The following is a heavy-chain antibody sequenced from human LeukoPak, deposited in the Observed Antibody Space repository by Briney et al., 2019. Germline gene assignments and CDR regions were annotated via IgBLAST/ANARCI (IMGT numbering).Heavy chain of an antibody. CDR3: ARGLDDILTGSYYYYYGMDV. Sequence: SETLSLTCTFSGGSISSYYWSWIRQPPGKGLEWIGYIYYSGSTNYNPSLKSRVTISVDTSKNQFSLKLSSVTAADTAVYYCARGLDDILTGSYYYYYGMDVWGQGTTVTVSS. CDR2: IYYSGST. J-gene: IGHJ6*02. D-gene: IGHD3-9*01. V-gene: IGHV4-59*12. CDR1: GGSISSYY.